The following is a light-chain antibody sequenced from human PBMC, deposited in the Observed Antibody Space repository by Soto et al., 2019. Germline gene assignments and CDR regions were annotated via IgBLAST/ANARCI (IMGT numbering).Light chain of an antibody. V-gene: IGKV1-5*01. CDR1: QSISKW. CDR2: AAS. J-gene: IGKJ1*01. CDR3: QQYYSYPPWT. Sequence: DIQITQSPATLSASVGEGVTITCRASQSISKWLAWHQQKPGKAPKLLIYAASTLQSGVPSRFSGSGSGTDFTLTISCLQSEDFATYYCQQYYSYPPWTFGQGTKVDIK.